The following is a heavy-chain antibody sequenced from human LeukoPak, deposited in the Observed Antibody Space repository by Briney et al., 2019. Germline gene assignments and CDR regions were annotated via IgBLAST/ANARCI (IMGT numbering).Heavy chain of an antibody. CDR2: INPNSGGT. V-gene: IGHV1-2*02. J-gene: IGHJ5*02. Sequence: ASVKVSCKASGYTFTGYYMHWVRQAPGQGLEWMGWINPNSGGTNYAQKFQGRVTITRDTSISTAYMELSRLRSDDTAVYYCARGLGYCSSTSCYSYWFDPWGQGTLVTVSS. D-gene: IGHD2-2*02. CDR1: GYTFTGYY. CDR3: ARGLGYCSSTSCYSYWFDP.